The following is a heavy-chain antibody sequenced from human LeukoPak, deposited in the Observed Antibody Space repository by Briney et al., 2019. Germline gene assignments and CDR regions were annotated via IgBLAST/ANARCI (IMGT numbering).Heavy chain of an antibody. Sequence: SETLSLTCTVSGGSISSYYWSWIRQPPGKGLEWIGYIYYSGSTNYNPSLKSRVTISVDTSKNQFSLKLSSVTAADTAVYYCARACRLGLYGSAAETPFDYWGQGTLVTVSS. CDR2: IYYSGST. V-gene: IGHV4-59*01. CDR3: ARACRLGLYGSAAETPFDY. D-gene: IGHD3-10*01. CDR1: GGSISSYY. J-gene: IGHJ4*02.